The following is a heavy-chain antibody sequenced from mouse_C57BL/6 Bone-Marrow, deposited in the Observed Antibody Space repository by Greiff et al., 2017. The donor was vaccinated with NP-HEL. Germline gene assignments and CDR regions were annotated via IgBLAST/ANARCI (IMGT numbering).Heavy chain of an antibody. V-gene: IGHV5-17*01. J-gene: IGHJ3*01. CDR3: ARGGAY. Sequence: EVQLKESGGGLVKPGGSLKLSCAASGFTFSDYGMHWVRQAPETGLEWVAYISSGSSTIYSADTVKGRFTISRDNAKNTLFLQMTSLRSEDTAMYYCARGGAYWGQGTLVTVSA. CDR2: ISSGSSTI. CDR1: GFTFSDYG.